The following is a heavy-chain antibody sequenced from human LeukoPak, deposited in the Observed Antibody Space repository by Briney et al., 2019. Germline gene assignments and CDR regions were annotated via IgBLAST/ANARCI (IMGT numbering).Heavy chain of an antibody. V-gene: IGHV4-59*01. CDR3: ARGKGRDGYNRLFDY. CDR2: ISYSGTT. CDR1: GGSISSYY. Sequence: PSETLSLTCTVSGGSISSYYWSWIRQPPGKGLEWIAFISYSGTTNYNPSLKSRVTISVDTTKNHFSLNLSSVTAADTAVYYCARGKGRDGYNRLFDYWGQGTLVTVSS. D-gene: IGHD5-24*01. J-gene: IGHJ4*02.